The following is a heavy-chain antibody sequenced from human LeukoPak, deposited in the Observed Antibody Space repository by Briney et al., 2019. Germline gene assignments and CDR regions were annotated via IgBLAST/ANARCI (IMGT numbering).Heavy chain of an antibody. CDR2: ISAYNGNT. D-gene: IGHD3-22*01. V-gene: IGHV1-18*01. Sequence: GASVKVSCKASGYTFTSYGISWVRQAPGQGLEWMGWISAYNGNTNYAQKLQGRVTMTTDTSTSTAYMELRSLRSDDTAVYYCARDYSDSSGYYYGGPDFDYRGQGTLVTVSS. CDR1: GYTFTSYG. CDR3: ARDYSDSSGYYYGGPDFDY. J-gene: IGHJ4*02.